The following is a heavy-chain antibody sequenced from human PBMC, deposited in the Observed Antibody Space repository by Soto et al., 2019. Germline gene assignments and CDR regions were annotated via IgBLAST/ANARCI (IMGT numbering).Heavy chain of an antibody. CDR2: INTGNGNT. V-gene: IGHV1-3*04. D-gene: IGHD6-13*01. CDR3: ARRASRHFDY. Sequence: ASVKVSCKASGYTFNLHAVHWVRQAPGQRLEWMGYINTGNGNTKYSENLQGRITITRDTSATTAYMELRSLRSEDTAVYYCARRASRHFDYWGQGTLVTVSS. CDR1: GYTFNLHA. J-gene: IGHJ4*02.